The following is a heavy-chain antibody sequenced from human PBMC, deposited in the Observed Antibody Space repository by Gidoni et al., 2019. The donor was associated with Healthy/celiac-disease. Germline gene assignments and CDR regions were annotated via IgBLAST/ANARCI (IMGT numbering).Heavy chain of an antibody. CDR1: GGTFSSYA. J-gene: IGHJ6*02. V-gene: IGHV1-69*01. Sequence: QVQLVQSGAEVKKPGSSVKVSCTASGGTFSSYAISWVRQAPGQGLEWMGGIIPIFGTANYAQKFQGRVTITADESTSTAYMELSSLRSEDTAVYYCARGYSGSFNYYYGMDVWGQGTTVTVSS. CDR2: IIPIFGTA. CDR3: ARGYSGSFNYYYGMDV. D-gene: IGHD1-26*01.